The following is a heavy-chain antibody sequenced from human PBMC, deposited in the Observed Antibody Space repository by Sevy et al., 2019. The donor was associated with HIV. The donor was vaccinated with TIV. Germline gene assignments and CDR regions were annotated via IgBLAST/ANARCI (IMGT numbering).Heavy chain of an antibody. Sequence: WGSLRLSCAASGFTFSTSWMHWVRQAPGKGLEWVANINQDASEIYYVDSVKGRFTISRDNAKNSLYLQMNSLRVEDTAVYSCAGPRFDPWGQGTLVTVSS. V-gene: IGHV3-7*01. CDR1: GFTFSTSW. CDR2: INQDASEI. J-gene: IGHJ5*02. CDR3: AGPRFDP.